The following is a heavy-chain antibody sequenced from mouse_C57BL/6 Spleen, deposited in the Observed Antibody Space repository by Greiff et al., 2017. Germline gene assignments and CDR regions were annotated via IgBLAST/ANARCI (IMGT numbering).Heavy chain of an antibody. V-gene: IGHV10-1*01. CDR1: GFSFHTYA. CDR3: VRDYVYFDY. D-gene: IGHD1-1*01. Sequence: EVQRVESGGGLVQPKGSLKFSCAASGFSFHTYAMNWVRPAPGKGLEWVARIRSKSNNYATYYADSVKDSFTISRDDAEIMRYLQMNKLKTEYTAMYDCVRDYVYFDYWGQGTTLTVSS. J-gene: IGHJ2*01. CDR2: IRSKSNNYAT.